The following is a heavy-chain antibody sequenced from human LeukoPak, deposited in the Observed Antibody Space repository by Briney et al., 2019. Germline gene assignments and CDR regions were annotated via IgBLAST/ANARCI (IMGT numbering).Heavy chain of an antibody. D-gene: IGHD5-24*01. J-gene: IGHJ4*02. CDR3: AREMAESYYFDY. CDR1: GGTFSSYA. CDR2: IIPIFGTA. Sequence: EASVKVSCKASGGTFSSYAISWVRQAPGQGLEWMGGIIPIFGTANYAQKFQGRGTITADKSTSTAYMELSSLRFEDTAVDYCAREMAESYYFDYWGQGTLVTVSS. V-gene: IGHV1-69*06.